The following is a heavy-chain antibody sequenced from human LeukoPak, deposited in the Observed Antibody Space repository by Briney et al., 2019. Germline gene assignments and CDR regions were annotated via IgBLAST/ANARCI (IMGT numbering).Heavy chain of an antibody. J-gene: IGHJ4*02. D-gene: IGHD1-26*01. V-gene: IGHV4-34*01. CDR3: ARGLGLASADY. CDR2: INHSGST. Sequence: TSVTLSLTCAVYGGSFSGYYWSWIRQPPGKGLEWIGEINHSGSTNYNPSLKSRVTISVDTSKNQFSLKLSSVTAADTAVYYCARGLGLASADYWGQGTLVTVSS. CDR1: GGSFSGYY.